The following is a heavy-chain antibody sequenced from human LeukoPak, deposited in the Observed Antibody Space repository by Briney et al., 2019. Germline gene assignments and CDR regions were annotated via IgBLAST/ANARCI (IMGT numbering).Heavy chain of an antibody. V-gene: IGHV3-48*04. Sequence: GGSLRLSCAASAFSLNAYNMNWVRQAPGKGLEWVSYISFSVNTKYYGDSVKGRFTISRDNAKNSLYLHMDSLRAEDTAVYYCARGAYGSSWAYFDHWGQGTLVTVSS. CDR1: AFSLNAYN. J-gene: IGHJ4*02. D-gene: IGHD6-13*01. CDR3: ARGAYGSSWAYFDH. CDR2: ISFSVNTK.